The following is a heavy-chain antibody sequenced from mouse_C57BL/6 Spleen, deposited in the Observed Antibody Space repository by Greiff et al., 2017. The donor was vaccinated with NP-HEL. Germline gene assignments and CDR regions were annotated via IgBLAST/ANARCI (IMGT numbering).Heavy chain of an antibody. Sequence: EVKLVESGGGLVQPGGSLSLSCAASGFTFTDYYMSWVRQPPGKALEWLGFIRNKANGYTTEYSASVTGRFTISRDNSQSILYLQMNALRAEDSATYCCARSLGGAMDYWGQGTSVTVSS. CDR2: IRNKANGYTT. J-gene: IGHJ4*01. CDR1: GFTFTDYY. D-gene: IGHD4-1*01. CDR3: ARSLGGAMDY. V-gene: IGHV7-3*01.